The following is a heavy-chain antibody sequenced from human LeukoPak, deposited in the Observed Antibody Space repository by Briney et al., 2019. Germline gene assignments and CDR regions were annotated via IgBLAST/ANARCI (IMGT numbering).Heavy chain of an antibody. CDR2: ISAYNGNT. J-gene: IGHJ6*03. Sequence: ASVKVSCKASGYTFTSYGISWVRQAPGQGLEWMGWISAYNGNTNYAQKLQDRVTMTRDMSTSTVYMELSSLRSEDTAVYYCARGRYYYDSSGIKGGYYYYMDVWGKGTTVTVSS. CDR3: ARGRYYYDSSGIKGGYYYYMDV. CDR1: GYTFTSYG. V-gene: IGHV1-18*01. D-gene: IGHD3-22*01.